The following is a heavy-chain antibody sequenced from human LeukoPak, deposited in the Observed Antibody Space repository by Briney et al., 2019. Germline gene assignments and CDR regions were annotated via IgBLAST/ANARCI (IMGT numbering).Heavy chain of an antibody. CDR3: ASDEGDYFDY. CDR2: ISRNSTYK. Sequence: PGVSLTLSCAASGFTFSSHFMNWVRQAPGKRLEWVASISRNSTYKHYADSVKGRFTISRDNARNSLFLQMNSLRAEDTANYYWASDEGDYFDYWGQGTLVTVSS. J-gene: IGHJ4*02. V-gene: IGHV3-21*01. CDR1: GFTFSSHF.